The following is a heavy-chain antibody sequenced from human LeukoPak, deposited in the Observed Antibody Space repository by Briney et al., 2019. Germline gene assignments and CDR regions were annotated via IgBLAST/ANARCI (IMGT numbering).Heavy chain of an antibody. CDR1: GYTFTGYY. J-gene: IGHJ6*03. Sequence: ASVKVSCKASGYTFTGYYMHWVRQAPGQGLEWMGWINPSGGSTSYAQKFQGRVTMTRDTSTSTVYMELSSLRSEDTAVYYCARGTSGYDANVYYYYYYMDVWGKGTTVTISS. D-gene: IGHD5-12*01. CDR3: ARGTSGYDANVYYYYYYMDV. V-gene: IGHV1-46*01. CDR2: INPSGGST.